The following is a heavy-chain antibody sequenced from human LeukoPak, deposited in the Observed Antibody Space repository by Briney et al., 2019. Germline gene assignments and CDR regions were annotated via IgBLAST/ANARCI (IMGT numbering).Heavy chain of an antibody. Sequence: GGSLRLSCAASGFTFSSYGMNWVRQAPGKGLEWVASISSDGANENYADSVKGRFTISRDNSKNTLYLQMNSLRAEDTAVYYCAKRLGDYFDYWGQGTLVTVSS. CDR3: AKRLGDYFDY. V-gene: IGHV3-30*18. CDR2: ISSDGANE. CDR1: GFTFSSYG. J-gene: IGHJ4*02. D-gene: IGHD3-22*01.